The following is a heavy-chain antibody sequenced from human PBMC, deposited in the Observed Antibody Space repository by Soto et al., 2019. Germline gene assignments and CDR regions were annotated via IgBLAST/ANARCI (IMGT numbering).Heavy chain of an antibody. CDR1: GGSISSGGYS. D-gene: IGHD3-10*01. CDR3: ARAVLLWFGELSRDNWFDP. Sequence: QLQLQESGSGLVKPSQTLSLTCAVSGGSISSGGYSWSWIRQPPGKGLEWIGYIYHSGSTYYNPSLKSRVTISVDRSKNQFSLKLSSVTAADTAVYYCARAVLLWFGELSRDNWFDPWGQGTLVTVSS. J-gene: IGHJ5*02. CDR2: IYHSGST. V-gene: IGHV4-30-2*01.